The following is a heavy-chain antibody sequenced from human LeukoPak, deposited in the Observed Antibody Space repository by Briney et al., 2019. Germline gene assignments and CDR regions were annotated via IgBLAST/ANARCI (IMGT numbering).Heavy chain of an antibody. CDR3: TREAMQQFTPYYYYYMDV. D-gene: IGHD6-13*01. CDR1: GDSIINYY. J-gene: IGHJ6*03. CDR2: IYSTGTN. Sequence: PSETLSLTCSVSGDSIINYYWSWIRQPAGKGLERLGRIYSTGTNDYNPSVKRRLTMSVDISKRQISLKLTSVTAADTAVYYCTREAMQQFTPYYYYYMDVWGKGTAVTVSS. V-gene: IGHV4-4*07.